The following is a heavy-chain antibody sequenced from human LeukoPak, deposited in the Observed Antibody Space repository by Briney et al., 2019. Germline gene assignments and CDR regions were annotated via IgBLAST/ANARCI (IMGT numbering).Heavy chain of an antibody. V-gene: IGHV3-11*04. Sequence: PGGSLRLSCAASGFTFSDYYMSWIRQAPGKGLEWLSCISTTSSTRYYADSVKGRFTISRDSAKKSLYLQVNSLRAEDTAVYYCARDGTYYYYMDVWGKGTTVTVSS. CDR2: ISTTSSTR. CDR1: GFTFSDYY. CDR3: ARDGTYYYYMDV. J-gene: IGHJ6*03.